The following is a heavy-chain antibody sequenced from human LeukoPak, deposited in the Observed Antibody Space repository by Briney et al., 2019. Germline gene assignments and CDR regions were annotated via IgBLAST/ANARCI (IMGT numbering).Heavy chain of an antibody. J-gene: IGHJ4*02. CDR2: INPNSGGT. CDR3: AASEGSGWYGVDY. V-gene: IGHV1-2*02. D-gene: IGHD6-19*01. CDR1: GYTFTGYY. Sequence: ASVKVSCKASGYTFTGYYMHCVRQAPGQGLEWMGWINPNSGGTNYAQKFQGRVTMTRDTSISTAYMELSRLRSDDTAVYYCAASEGSGWYGVDYWGQGTLVTVSS.